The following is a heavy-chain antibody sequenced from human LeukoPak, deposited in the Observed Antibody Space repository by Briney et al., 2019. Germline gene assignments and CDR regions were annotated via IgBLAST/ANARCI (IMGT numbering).Heavy chain of an antibody. CDR2: INPNSGGT. J-gene: IGHJ4*02. V-gene: IGHV1-2*02. CDR1: GYTFTGYY. CDR3: ARDANIVVVPAASDY. D-gene: IGHD2-2*01. Sequence: ASVKVSCKASGYTFTGYYMHWVRQAPGQGLEWMGWINPNSGGTNYAQKFQGRVTMTRDTSISTAYMELSRLRSDYTAVYYCARDANIVVVPAASDYWGQGTLVTVSS.